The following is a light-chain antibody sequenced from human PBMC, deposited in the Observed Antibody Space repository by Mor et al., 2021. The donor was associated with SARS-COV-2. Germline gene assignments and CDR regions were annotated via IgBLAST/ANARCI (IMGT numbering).Light chain of an antibody. CDR1: TTDVGNYDL. V-gene: IGLV2-23*02. Sequence: ITLSCTGGTTDVGNYDLVSWFQQYPGTAPKLIISEVTKRPSGVSDRFSGSKSGNTASLTISELQADDEADYYCYSYAGKNTFVF. J-gene: IGLJ1*01. CDR2: EVT. CDR3: YSYAGKNTFV.